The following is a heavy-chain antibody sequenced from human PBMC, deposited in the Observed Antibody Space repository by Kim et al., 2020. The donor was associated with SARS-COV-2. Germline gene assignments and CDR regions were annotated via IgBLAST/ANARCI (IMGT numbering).Heavy chain of an antibody. V-gene: IGHV3-30*07. J-gene: IGHJ3*02. CDR3: ARDLGEYGSGSPLGAFDI. Sequence: KRRFTTPRDNSQNTLYLKMNSLRAEDTAVYYCARDLGEYGSGSPLGAFDIWGQGTMVTVSS. D-gene: IGHD3-10*01.